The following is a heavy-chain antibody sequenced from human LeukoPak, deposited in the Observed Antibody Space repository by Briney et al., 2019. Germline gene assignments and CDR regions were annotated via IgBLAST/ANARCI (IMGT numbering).Heavy chain of an antibody. CDR2: INSVGSTT. D-gene: IGHD5-24*01. Sequence: GSLRLSCAASGFTFSSYWMHWVRQAPGKGLVWVSRINSVGSTTNYADSVRGRFTVSRDNAKNTLHLQLNSLTVEDTAVYYCLRGADGYGVFDYWGQGSLVTVSA. J-gene: IGHJ4*02. CDR1: GFTFSSYW. CDR3: LRGADGYGVFDY. V-gene: IGHV3-74*01.